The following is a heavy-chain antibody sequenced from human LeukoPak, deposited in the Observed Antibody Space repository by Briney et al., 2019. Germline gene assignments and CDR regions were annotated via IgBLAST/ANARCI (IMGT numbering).Heavy chain of an antibody. CDR3: ARDVVLLWFGELLSYGMDV. V-gene: IGHV3-53*01. J-gene: IGHJ6*02. CDR1: GFTVSSNY. D-gene: IGHD3-10*01. CDR2: IYSGGST. Sequence: PGGSLRLSCAASGFTVSSNYMSWVRQAPGKGLEWVSVIYSGGSTYYADSVKGRFTISRDNSKNTLYLQMNSLRAEDTAVYYCARDVVLLWFGELLSYGMDVWAKGPRSPSP.